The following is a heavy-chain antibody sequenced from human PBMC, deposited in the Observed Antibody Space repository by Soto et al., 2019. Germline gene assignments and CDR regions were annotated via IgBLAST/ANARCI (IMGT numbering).Heavy chain of an antibody. V-gene: IGHV4-39*01. CDR1: GGSVSSTSHF. Sequence: PSETLSLTCTVSGGSVSSTSHFWGWIRQPPGKGLEWIGSIYYSGTTYYNPSLNSRVTIFVDTSKNQFSLNMTSMTAADSAIYYCARHNFWFPTWGQGTLVTVSS. D-gene: IGHD3-3*01. J-gene: IGHJ5*02. CDR3: ARHNFWFPT. CDR2: IYYSGTT.